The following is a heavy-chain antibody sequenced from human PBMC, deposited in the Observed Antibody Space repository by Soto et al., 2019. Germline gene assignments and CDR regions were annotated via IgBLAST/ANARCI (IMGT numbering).Heavy chain of an antibody. CDR3: ARDLGLYGMDV. J-gene: IGHJ6*02. V-gene: IGHV4-61*01. CDR2: IYYSGST. D-gene: IGHD7-27*01. CDR1: GGSVDSNRYY. Sequence: PSETLSLTCTVSGGSVDSNRYYWAWIRQPPGKGLEWIGYIYYSGSTYYNPSLKSRVTISVDTSKNQFSLKLSSVTAADTAVYYCARDLGLYGMDVWGQGTTVTVSS.